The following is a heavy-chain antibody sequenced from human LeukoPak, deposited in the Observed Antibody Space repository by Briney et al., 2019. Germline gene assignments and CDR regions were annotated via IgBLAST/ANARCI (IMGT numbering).Heavy chain of an antibody. J-gene: IGHJ4*02. Sequence: KPSETLSLTCAVYGGSFSGYYWSWIRQPPGKGLEWIGEINHSGSTNYNPSLKSRVTISVDTSKNQFSLKLSSVTAADTAVYYCARHLSAAMVHYWGQGTLVTVSS. V-gene: IGHV4-34*01. CDR2: INHSGST. D-gene: IGHD5-18*01. CDR3: ARHLSAAMVHY. CDR1: GGSFSGYY.